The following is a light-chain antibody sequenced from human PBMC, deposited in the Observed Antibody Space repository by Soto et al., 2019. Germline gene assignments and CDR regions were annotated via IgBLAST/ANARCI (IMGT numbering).Light chain of an antibody. CDR1: QSVSSS. J-gene: IGKJ3*01. CDR3: QQRSNWPPEVT. V-gene: IGKV3-11*01. CDR2: DAS. Sequence: EIVLTQSPDTLSLSPGERATLSCRASQSVSSSLAWYQQKPGQAPRLLIYDASKRATGIPARFSGSGSGTDLTITISSLEPEDFAVYYCQQRSNWPPEVTFGPGTKVDIK.